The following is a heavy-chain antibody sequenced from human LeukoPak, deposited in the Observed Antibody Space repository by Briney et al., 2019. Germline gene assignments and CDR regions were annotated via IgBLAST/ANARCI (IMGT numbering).Heavy chain of an antibody. V-gene: IGHV3-48*04. J-gene: IGHJ5*02. D-gene: IGHD1-26*01. CDR2: ISSSSSTI. CDR3: AKVRFPSGSSFVLET. Sequence: GGSLRLSCAASGFTFSSYSMNWVRQAPGKGLEWVSYISSSSSTIYYADSVKGRFTISRDNAKNSLYLQMNSLRAEDTAVYYCAKVRFPSGSSFVLETWGQGTLVTVSS. CDR1: GFTFSSYS.